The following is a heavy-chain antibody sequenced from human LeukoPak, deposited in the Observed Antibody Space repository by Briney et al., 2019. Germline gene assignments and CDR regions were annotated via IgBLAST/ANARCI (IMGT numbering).Heavy chain of an antibody. CDR3: AKGSVYYDILTGYFNDYYYYSMDV. V-gene: IGHV3-23*01. Sequence: TGGSLRLSCAASGLTFSSYAMSWVRQAPGKGLEWVSAISGSGGSTYYADSVKGRFTISRDNSKNTLYLQMNSLRAEDTAVYYCAKGSVYYDILTGYFNDYYYYSMDVWGQGTTVTVSS. D-gene: IGHD3-9*01. CDR2: ISGSGGST. CDR1: GLTFSSYA. J-gene: IGHJ6*02.